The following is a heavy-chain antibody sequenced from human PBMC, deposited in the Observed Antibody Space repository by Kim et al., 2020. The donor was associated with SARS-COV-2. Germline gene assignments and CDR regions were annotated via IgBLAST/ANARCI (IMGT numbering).Heavy chain of an antibody. CDR3: ARRSTLLPSRPHFDY. V-gene: IGHV4-39*01. Sequence: SETLSLTCIVSGGSISGYYWGWIRLSPGKGLEWIGSIYYSGNTYYNPSLKSRVTISVDTSKNQFSLKLSSVTAADTAVYYCARRSTLLPSRPHFDYWGQG. D-gene: IGHD3-22*01. CDR2: IYYSGNT. J-gene: IGHJ4*02. CDR1: GGSISGYY.